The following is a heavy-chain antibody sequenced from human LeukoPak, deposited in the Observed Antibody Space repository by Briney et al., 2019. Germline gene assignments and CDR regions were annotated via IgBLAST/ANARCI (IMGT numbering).Heavy chain of an antibody. D-gene: IGHD6-6*01. CDR1: GFTFSSYA. J-gene: IGHJ3*02. CDR3: AKGHSSLPGLDAFDI. V-gene: IGHV3-23*01. Sequence: GGSLRLSCAASGFTFSSYAMSWVRQAPGKGLEWVSALSGSGGSTYYADSVKGRFTISRDNSKNTLYLQMNSLRAEDTAVYYCAKGHSSLPGLDAFDIWGQGTMVTVSS. CDR2: LSGSGGST.